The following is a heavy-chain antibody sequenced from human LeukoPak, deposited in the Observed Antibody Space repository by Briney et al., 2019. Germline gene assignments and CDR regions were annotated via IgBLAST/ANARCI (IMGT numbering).Heavy chain of an antibody. CDR2: MNPNSGNT. J-gene: IGHJ4*02. CDR1: GYTFTSYD. CDR3: ARCLDYGDYVSTY. D-gene: IGHD4-17*01. V-gene: IGHV1-8*01. Sequence: GASVKVSCKASGYTFTSYDINWVRQATGQGLEWMGWMNPNSGNTGYAQKFQVRVTMTRNTSISTAYMELSSLRSEDTAVYYCARCLDYGDYVSTYWGQGTLVTVSS.